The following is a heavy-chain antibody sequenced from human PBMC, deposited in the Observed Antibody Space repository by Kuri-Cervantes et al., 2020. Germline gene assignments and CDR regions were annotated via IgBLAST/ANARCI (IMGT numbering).Heavy chain of an antibody. Sequence: GGSLRLSCAASGFTFSSYAMHWVRQAPGKGLEWVAVISYDGSNKYYADSVKGRFTISRDNSKNTLYLQMNSLRAEDTALYYCARISGYSSNYFRGYFDYWGQGTLVTVSS. J-gene: IGHJ4*02. V-gene: IGHV3-30-3*01. CDR3: ARISGYSSNYFRGYFDY. CDR2: ISYDGSNK. CDR1: GFTFSSYA. D-gene: IGHD6-13*01.